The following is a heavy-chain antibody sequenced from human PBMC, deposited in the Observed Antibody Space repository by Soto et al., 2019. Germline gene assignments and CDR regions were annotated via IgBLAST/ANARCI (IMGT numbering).Heavy chain of an antibody. CDR1: GFTFSSSA. Sequence: EVQLLESGGVLVQPGGSLRLSCAASGFTFSSSAMSWVRQAPGKGPEWVSAISESGDNTFSADSVKGRFTISRDNTKNTLYLQMNSLRAEDTALYFCAKGGYKYGLDPWGQGTLVTVSS. V-gene: IGHV3-23*01. J-gene: IGHJ5*02. CDR3: AKGGYKYGLDP. D-gene: IGHD5-18*01. CDR2: ISESGDNT.